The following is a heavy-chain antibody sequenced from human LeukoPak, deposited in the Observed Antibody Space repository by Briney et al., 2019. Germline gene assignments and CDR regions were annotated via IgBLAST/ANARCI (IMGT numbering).Heavy chain of an antibody. CDR2: IYSGGST. V-gene: IGHV3-66*01. J-gene: IGHJ4*02. D-gene: IGHD5-18*01. CDR1: GFTVSSNY. CDR3: ARDRGNSNGYVDC. Sequence: GGSLRLSCAASGFTVSSNYMSWVRQAPGKGLEWVSVIYSGGSTDYADSVKGRFTIFSDNSRATLYLQMNSLRAEDTAVYYCARDRGNSNGYVDCWGQGTLVTVSS.